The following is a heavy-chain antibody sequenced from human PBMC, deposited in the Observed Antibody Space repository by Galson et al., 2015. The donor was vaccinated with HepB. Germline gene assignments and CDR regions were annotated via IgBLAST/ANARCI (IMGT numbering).Heavy chain of an antibody. CDR1: GFTFSSYE. CDR3: ARGFRERWLQVPGNYFDY. V-gene: IGHV3-48*03. J-gene: IGHJ4*02. CDR2: ISSSGSTI. Sequence: SLRLSCAASGFTFSSYEMNWVRQAPGKGLEWVSYISSSGSTIYYADSVKDRFTISRDNAKNSLYLQMNSLKASDTAMYYCARGFRERWLQVPGNYFDYWGQGTLVTVSS. D-gene: IGHD5-24*01.